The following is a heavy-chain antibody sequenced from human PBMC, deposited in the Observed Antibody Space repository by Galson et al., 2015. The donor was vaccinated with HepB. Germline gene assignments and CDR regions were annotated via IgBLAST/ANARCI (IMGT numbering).Heavy chain of an antibody. CDR1: GFTFSDYE. CDR3: AKALGHYYYDSSGYFDY. V-gene: IGHV3-48*03. D-gene: IGHD3-22*01. J-gene: IGHJ4*02. CDR2: ISSSGRII. Sequence: SLRLSCAASGFTFSDYEMNWVRQAPGKGLEWVSYISSSGRIIYYTDSVKGRFTISRDNTKNSLYLQMNSLRAEDTALYYCAKALGHYYYDSSGYFDYWGQGTLVTVSS.